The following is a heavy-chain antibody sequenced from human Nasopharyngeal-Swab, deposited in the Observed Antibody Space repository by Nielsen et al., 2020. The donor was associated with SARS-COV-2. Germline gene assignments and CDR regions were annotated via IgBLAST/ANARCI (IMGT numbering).Heavy chain of an antibody. CDR3: ARDHGPAGDYETWFAP. D-gene: IGHD3-16*01. J-gene: IGHJ5*02. Sequence: GESLKISCAASGFTFSSYAMSWVRQAPGKGLEWVSAISGSGGSTYYADSVKGRFTISRDNSMNTLYLQMNGLRADDTALYYCARDHGPAGDYETWFAPWGQGTLVTVSS. V-gene: IGHV3-23*01. CDR2: ISGSGGST. CDR1: GFTFSSYA.